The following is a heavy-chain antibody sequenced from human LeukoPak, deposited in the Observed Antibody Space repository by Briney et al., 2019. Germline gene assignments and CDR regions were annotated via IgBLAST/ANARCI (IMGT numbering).Heavy chain of an antibody. CDR1: GLTFSNAW. Sequence: GGSLRLSCAVSGLTFSNAWMSWVRQAPGKGLEWVGRIKSKADGGTTDYAAPVKGRFTISRDDSKNTVFLQMDSLITEDAAVYYCATDRRECGYDCSRYYFDYWGQGTLVTVSS. J-gene: IGHJ4*02. V-gene: IGHV3-15*01. CDR3: ATDRRECGYDCSRYYFDY. D-gene: IGHD2-21*02. CDR2: IKSKADGGTT.